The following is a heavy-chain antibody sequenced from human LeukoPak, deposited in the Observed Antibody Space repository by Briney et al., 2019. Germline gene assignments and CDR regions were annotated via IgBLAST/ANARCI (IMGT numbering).Heavy chain of an antibody. CDR2: IWYDGSKK. D-gene: IGHD2/OR15-2a*01. V-gene: IGHV3-33*01. CDR3: AREVVIFPDYYYYGMDV. Sequence: GGSLRLSCAASGFTFSSYGMHWVRQAPGKGLEWVAVIWYDGSKKYYADSVKGRFTFSRDNSKNTLYLQMNSLRADDTAVYYCAREVVIFPDYYYYGMDVWGQGTTVTVSS. J-gene: IGHJ6*02. CDR1: GFTFSSYG.